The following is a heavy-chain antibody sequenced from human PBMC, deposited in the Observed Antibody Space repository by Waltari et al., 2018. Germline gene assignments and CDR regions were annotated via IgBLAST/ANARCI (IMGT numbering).Heavy chain of an antibody. CDR2: IYSGGST. CDR1: GFTFSSYA. J-gene: IGHJ4*02. V-gene: IGHV3-23*03. CDR3: AKLGVGATGGIVDY. Sequence: EVQLLESGGGLVQPGGSLRLSCAASGFTFSSYAMSWVHQAPGKGLEWVSVIYSGGSTYYADSVKGRFTISRDNSKNTLYLQMNSLRAEDTAVYYCAKLGVGATGGIVDYWGQGTLVTVSS. D-gene: IGHD1-26*01.